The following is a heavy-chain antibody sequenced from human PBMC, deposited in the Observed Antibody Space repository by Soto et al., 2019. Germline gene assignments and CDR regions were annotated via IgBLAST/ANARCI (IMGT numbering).Heavy chain of an antibody. V-gene: IGHV3-23*01. Sequence: PGGSLRLSCAASGFTFSSYAMSWVRQAPGKGLEWVSAISGSGGSTYYADSVKGRFTISRDNSKNTLYLQMNSPRAEDTAVYYCAKETYYDFWSGYFDDWGQGTRVTVAS. CDR1: GFTFSSYA. CDR2: ISGSGGST. D-gene: IGHD3-3*01. J-gene: IGHJ4*02. CDR3: AKETYYDFWSGYFDD.